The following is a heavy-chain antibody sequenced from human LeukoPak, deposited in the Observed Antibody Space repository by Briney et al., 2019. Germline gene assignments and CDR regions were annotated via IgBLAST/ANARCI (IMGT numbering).Heavy chain of an antibody. J-gene: IGHJ4*02. V-gene: IGHV4-30-4*08. Sequence: PSETLSLTCTVSGGSISSGDYYWSWIRQPPGKGPEWIGYIYYSGSTYYNPSPKSRVTISVDTSKNQFSLKLSSVTAADTAVYYCARVVFPFGVVIIAPGTFDYWGQGTLVTVSS. CDR2: IYYSGST. CDR1: GGSISSGDYY. D-gene: IGHD3-3*01. CDR3: ARVVFPFGVVIIAPGTFDY.